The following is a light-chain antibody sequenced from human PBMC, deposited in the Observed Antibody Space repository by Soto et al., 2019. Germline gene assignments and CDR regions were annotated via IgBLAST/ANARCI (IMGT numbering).Light chain of an antibody. Sequence: QSVLTRPPSASGTPGQRLTSSCYGDRSNIGTNPVAWYQQLPGTAPKLLINSDKHRPSGVPDRFSASRSGASASLAISGLQSEDEADYFCGAWDSSLNGYVFGTGTKVTVL. V-gene: IGLV1-44*01. CDR2: SDK. CDR3: GAWDSSLNGYV. CDR1: RSNIGTNP. J-gene: IGLJ1*01.